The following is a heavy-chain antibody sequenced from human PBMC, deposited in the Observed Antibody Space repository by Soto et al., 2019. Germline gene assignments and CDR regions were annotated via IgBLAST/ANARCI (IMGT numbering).Heavy chain of an antibody. Sequence: QVQLQESGPGLVKPSETLSLTCTVSGGSVSSGSYYWSWIRQPPGKGLEWIGYIYYSGSTNYNPSLKSRVTISVDTSKNQFSLKLSSVTAADTAVYYCARMYYDSSGYAIGSWFDPWGQGTLVTVSS. D-gene: IGHD3-22*01. CDR1: GGSVSSGSYY. J-gene: IGHJ5*02. V-gene: IGHV4-61*01. CDR3: ARMYYDSSGYAIGSWFDP. CDR2: IYYSGST.